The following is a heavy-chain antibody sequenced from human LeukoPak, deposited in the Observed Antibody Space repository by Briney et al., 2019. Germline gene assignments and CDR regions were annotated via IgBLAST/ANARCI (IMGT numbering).Heavy chain of an antibody. D-gene: IGHD2/OR15-2a*01. V-gene: IGHV3-13*01. CDR2: IGIRGDT. J-gene: IGHJ5*02. CDR1: GFTFIDYD. Sequence: GGSLRLSCAASGFTFIDYDMHWVRQVIGKGLEWVSAIGIRGDTHYSGSVKGRFTISRENAESSLYLQMNSLRAEDTAVYYCTRDHFAWGQGTLVTVSS. CDR3: TRDHFA.